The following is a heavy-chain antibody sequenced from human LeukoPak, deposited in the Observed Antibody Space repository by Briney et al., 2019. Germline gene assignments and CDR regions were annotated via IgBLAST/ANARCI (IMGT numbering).Heavy chain of an antibody. D-gene: IGHD3-16*02. CDR3: ARDRSDSYFDF. CDR1: GGSISSYY. CDR2: IYASGST. Sequence: SETLSLTCTVSGGSISSYYWTWIRLRAGKGLEWVGRIYASGSTSYNSSLNSRVTMSEDTSKNQFSLKLSSVPAGDTAVYYCARDRSDSYFDFWGQGTLVTVSS. J-gene: IGHJ4*02. V-gene: IGHV4-4*07.